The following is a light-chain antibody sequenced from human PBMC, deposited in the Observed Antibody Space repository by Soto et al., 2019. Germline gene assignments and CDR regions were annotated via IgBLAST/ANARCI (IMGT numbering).Light chain of an antibody. CDR1: QGVSSW. Sequence: DIQMTQSPSSVSASVGDRVTITCRASQGVSSWLAWYQQKPGKAPNLLIYAASSLQTGVQSRFSVSVSGTDFNLTISSLQPKDFAPYDGQQANKFTFTFGTGTKVDI. V-gene: IGKV1-12*01. J-gene: IGKJ3*01. CDR3: QQANKFTFT. CDR2: AAS.